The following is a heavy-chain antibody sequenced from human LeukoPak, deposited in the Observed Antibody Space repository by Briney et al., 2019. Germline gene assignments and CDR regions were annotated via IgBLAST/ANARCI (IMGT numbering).Heavy chain of an antibody. CDR2: ISSRSTYT. V-gene: IGHV3-11*06. J-gene: IGHJ3*02. CDR3: TTDLYYDSSGYYYGGFNAFDI. Sequence: GGSLRLSCAASGFTFSDYYMSWIRQAPGKGLEWVSYISSRSTYTNYADSVKGRFTISRDNAKNSLYLQMNSLRAEDTAVYYCTTDLYYDSSGYYYGGFNAFDIWGQGTMVTVSS. D-gene: IGHD3-22*01. CDR1: GFTFSDYY.